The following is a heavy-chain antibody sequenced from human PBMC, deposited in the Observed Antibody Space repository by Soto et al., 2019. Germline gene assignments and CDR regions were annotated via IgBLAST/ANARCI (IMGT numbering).Heavy chain of an antibody. CDR3: ARVHQQQLVPYYYYYGMDV. CDR2: ISSSSSYI. D-gene: IGHD6-13*01. V-gene: IGHV3-21*01. CDR1: GFSFSSYS. J-gene: IGHJ6*02. Sequence: GGSLRLSCAASGFSFSSYSMNWVRQAPGKGLKWVSSISSSSSYIYYADSVKGRFTISRDNAKNSLYLKMNSLRAEDTAVYYCARVHQQQLVPYYYYYGMDVWGQGTTVTVSS.